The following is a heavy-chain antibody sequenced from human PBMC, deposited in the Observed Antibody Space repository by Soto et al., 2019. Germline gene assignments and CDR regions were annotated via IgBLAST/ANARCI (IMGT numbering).Heavy chain of an antibody. CDR2: SIPIFGTA. CDR3: ARGRGYSGDDHYYYFDMDV. V-gene: IGHV1-69*01. J-gene: IGHJ6*02. D-gene: IGHD5-12*01. CDR1: GGTFNNYP. Sequence: QVQLVQSGAEVKKPGSSVKVSCKASGGTFNNYPITWVRQAXGQXXXXXXXSIPIFGTANYAQKFQGRVTITVDESTSTAYMELSSLRSEDTAVYYCARGRGYSGDDHYYYFDMDVWGQGTTVTVSS.